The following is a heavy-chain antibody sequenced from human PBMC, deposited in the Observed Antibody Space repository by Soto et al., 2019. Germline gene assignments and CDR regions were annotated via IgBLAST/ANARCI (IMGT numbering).Heavy chain of an antibody. V-gene: IGHV1-3*01. J-gene: IGHJ6*02. Sequence: EASVKVSCKASGYTFTSYAMHWVRQAPGQRLEWMGWINAGNGNTKYSQKFQGRVTITRDTSTTTAYMELRSLRSDDTAVYYCGRTVGLSYGMDVWGQGTTVTVSS. CDR1: GYTFTSYA. CDR2: INAGNGNT. CDR3: GRTVGLSYGMDV. D-gene: IGHD1-26*01.